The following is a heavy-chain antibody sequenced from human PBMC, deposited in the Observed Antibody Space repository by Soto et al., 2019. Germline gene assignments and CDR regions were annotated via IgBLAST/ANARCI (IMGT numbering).Heavy chain of an antibody. J-gene: IGHJ4*02. Sequence: PSETLSLTCAVSGGSISSGGYSWSWIRQPPGKGLEWIGYIYYSGSTYYNPSPKSRVTISVDTSKNQFSLKLSSVTAADTAVYYCARHSSGWYFDYWGQGTLVTVSS. CDR1: GGSISSGGYS. CDR3: ARHSSGWYFDY. V-gene: IGHV4-30-2*03. CDR2: IYYSGST. D-gene: IGHD6-19*01.